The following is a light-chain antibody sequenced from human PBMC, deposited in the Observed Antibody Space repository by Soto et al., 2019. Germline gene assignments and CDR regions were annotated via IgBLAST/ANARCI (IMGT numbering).Light chain of an antibody. CDR2: EVT. Sequence: QSALTQPASVSGSPGQSITISCTGSSSDVGAYNYVSWYQQHPGKVPKLIIYEVTNRPSGVSNRFSGSTSGNTASLTISGLQAEDEADYYCNSFTSSSTRVFGGGTKLTVL. CDR1: SSDVGAYNY. V-gene: IGLV2-14*01. J-gene: IGLJ3*02. CDR3: NSFTSSSTRV.